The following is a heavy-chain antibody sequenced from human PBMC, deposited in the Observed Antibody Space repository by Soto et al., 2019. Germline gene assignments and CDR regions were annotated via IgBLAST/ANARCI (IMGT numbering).Heavy chain of an antibody. CDR3: ARFAHYYASSGYGGSYYGMDV. J-gene: IGHJ6*02. Sequence: GESLKISCKGSGYSFTSYWIGWVRQMPGKGLEWMGIIYPGDSDTRYSPSFQGQVTISADKSISTAYLQWSSQKASDTALYYCARFAHYYASSGYGGSYYGMDVRSQGTTVTVSS. CDR1: GYSFTSYW. CDR2: IYPGDSDT. D-gene: IGHD3-22*01. V-gene: IGHV5-51*01.